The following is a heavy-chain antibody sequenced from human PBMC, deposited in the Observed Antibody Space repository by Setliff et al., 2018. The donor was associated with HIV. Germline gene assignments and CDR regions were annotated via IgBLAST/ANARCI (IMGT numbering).Heavy chain of an antibody. J-gene: IGHJ6*02. Sequence: GGSLRLSCAASGFTFSDYYMSWIRQAPGKGLEWVSYISFSSSYTNYADSVKGRFTISRDNAKNSLYLQMNSLRAEDTAVYYCAKTLPTLYPPHDYYFAMDVWGQGTTVTVSS. V-gene: IGHV3-11*06. CDR2: ISFSSSYT. CDR3: AKTLPTLYPPHDYYFAMDV. D-gene: IGHD2-15*01. CDR1: GFTFSDYY.